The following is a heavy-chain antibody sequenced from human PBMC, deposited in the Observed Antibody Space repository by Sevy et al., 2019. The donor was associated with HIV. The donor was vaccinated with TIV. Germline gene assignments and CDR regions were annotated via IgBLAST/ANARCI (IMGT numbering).Heavy chain of an antibody. CDR1: GFTFSSYG. D-gene: IGHD6-13*01. V-gene: IGHV3-33*01. J-gene: IGHJ6*02. CDR2: TWYDGSNK. Sequence: GESLKISCAASGFTFSSYGMHWVRQAPGKGLEWVAVTWYDGSNKYYADSVKGRFTISRDNSKNTLYLQMNSLRAEDTAVYYCARDARGPAAPYYYGMDVWGQGTTVTVSS. CDR3: ARDARGPAAPYYYGMDV.